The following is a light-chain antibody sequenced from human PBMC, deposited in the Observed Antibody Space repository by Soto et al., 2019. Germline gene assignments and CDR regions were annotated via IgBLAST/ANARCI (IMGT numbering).Light chain of an antibody. CDR1: QSIGNS. V-gene: IGKV3-11*01. CDR3: RQRYHWPIT. J-gene: IGKJ4*01. Sequence: TVLTQSPATLPLSPGERATLSCKASQSIGNSLGWFQQKPGQAPRLLIDDAFNRATGIPARFTGSGSGSDFTLTISSLEPEDFGVYYCRQRYHWPITFGGGTKVDIK. CDR2: DAF.